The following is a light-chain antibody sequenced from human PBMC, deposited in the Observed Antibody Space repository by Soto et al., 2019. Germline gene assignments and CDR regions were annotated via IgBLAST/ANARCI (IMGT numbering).Light chain of an antibody. J-gene: IGKJ1*01. CDR2: DAS. CDR1: QSIGLA. CDR3: QQYNNWPRT. Sequence: EIVLTQSPATLSLSPGERATLSCRASQSIGLAIAWYQHKPGQAPRLLIFDASQRATGIPARFRGSGSGTDFTLSISSLEPEDFAVYYCQQYNNWPRTFGQGTKVDIK. V-gene: IGKV3-11*01.